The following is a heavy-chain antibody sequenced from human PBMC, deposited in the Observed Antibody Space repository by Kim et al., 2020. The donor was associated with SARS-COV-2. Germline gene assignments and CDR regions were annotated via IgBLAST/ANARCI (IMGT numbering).Heavy chain of an antibody. Sequence: ASVKVSCKDPSNNFFNYGITWLRLAPGQGLEWLGWVSPSSGATKYSHKFRDRVAMTTATSTGTVYMELSSLTLDDRATYYCARDSATPEARLRRLLVWGQGTTVTVS. CDR3: ARDSATPEARLRRLLV. V-gene: IGHV1-18*01. CDR2: VSPSSGAT. J-gene: IGHJ6*02. CDR1: SNNFFNYG. D-gene: IGHD3-16*01.